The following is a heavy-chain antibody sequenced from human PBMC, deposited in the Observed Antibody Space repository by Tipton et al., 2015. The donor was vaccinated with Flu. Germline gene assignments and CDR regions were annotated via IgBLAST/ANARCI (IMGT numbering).Heavy chain of an antibody. Sequence: SLRLSCAASGFTFSTFWMRWVRQAPGKGLEWVANINQDGSEKYYVDSVKGRFTISRDNAKNSLYLQMNSLRAEDTAVYYCARGKESSSGFRLGAFDIWGQGTMVTVSS. J-gene: IGHJ3*02. CDR1: GFTFSTFW. CDR3: ARGKESSSGFRLGAFDI. D-gene: IGHD6-6*01. V-gene: IGHV3-7*01. CDR2: INQDGSEK.